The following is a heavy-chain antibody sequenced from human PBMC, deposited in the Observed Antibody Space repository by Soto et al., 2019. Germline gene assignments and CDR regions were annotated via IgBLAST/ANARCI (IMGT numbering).Heavy chain of an antibody. Sequence: ASVKVSCKASGYTFNNYGITWVRQAPGQGLEWLGWISVYNGNKNYAKKVQGRVSMTADTSTSTAHMELRSLQSDDTAVYFCARVAITLIRGLKVDFYNMDVWGQGTTVTV. CDR2: ISVYNGNK. D-gene: IGHD3-10*01. CDR3: ARVAITLIRGLKVDFYNMDV. CDR1: GYTFNNYG. V-gene: IGHV1-18*01. J-gene: IGHJ6*02.